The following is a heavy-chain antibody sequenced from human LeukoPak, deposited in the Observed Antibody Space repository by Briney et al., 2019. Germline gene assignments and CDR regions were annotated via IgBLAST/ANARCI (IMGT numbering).Heavy chain of an antibody. J-gene: IGHJ4*02. Sequence: PGGSLRLSCAASGFSLSNYWMSWVRQAPGKGLEWVADIKEDGSEKYYVDSMKGRFTISRDNAKNSLYLQLNNLRVDDTAVYYCARSWAHYDYWGQGTLATVSS. V-gene: IGHV3-7*01. CDR1: GFSLSNYW. CDR3: ARSWAHYDY. D-gene: IGHD6-13*01. CDR2: IKEDGSEK.